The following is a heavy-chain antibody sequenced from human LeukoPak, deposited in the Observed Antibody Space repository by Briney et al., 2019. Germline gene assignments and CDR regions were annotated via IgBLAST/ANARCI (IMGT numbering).Heavy chain of an antibody. V-gene: IGHV1-69*04. Sequence: SVKVSCKVSGGTFSSYAISWVRQAPGQGLEWMGRIIPILGIANYAQKFQGRVTITADKSTSTAYMELSSLRSEDTAVYYCARRKNGGNSGIDYWGQGTLVTVSS. D-gene: IGHD4-23*01. CDR3: ARRKNGGNSGIDY. J-gene: IGHJ4*02. CDR1: GGTFSSYA. CDR2: IIPILGIA.